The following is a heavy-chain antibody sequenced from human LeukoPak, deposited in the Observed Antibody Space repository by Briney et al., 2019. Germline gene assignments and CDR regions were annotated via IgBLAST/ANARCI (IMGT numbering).Heavy chain of an antibody. Sequence: GSLRLSCAASGFTFSSYGIHWVRQAPGKGLEWIGTIYYSGSTYYKPSLKSRVTISVDTSKNQFSLKLSSVTAADTAVYYCAREVIYYYYMDVWGKGTTVTVSS. CDR1: GFTFSSYG. CDR2: IYYSGST. CDR3: AREVIYYYYMDV. J-gene: IGHJ6*03. V-gene: IGHV4-59*12.